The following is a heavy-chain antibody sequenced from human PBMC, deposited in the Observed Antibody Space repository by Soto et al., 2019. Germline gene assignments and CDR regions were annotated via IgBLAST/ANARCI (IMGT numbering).Heavy chain of an antibody. Sequence: SETLSLTCTVSGGSISGYYWSWIRQPPGKGLEWIGYMYYSGSTNYNPSLKSRVTISVDTSKNQFSLKLSSVTAADTAVYYCARDYSSSSNFYGVDVWGQGTTVTVSS. CDR3: ARDYSSSSNFYGVDV. CDR1: GGSISGYY. CDR2: MYYSGST. V-gene: IGHV4-59*01. D-gene: IGHD6-6*01. J-gene: IGHJ6*02.